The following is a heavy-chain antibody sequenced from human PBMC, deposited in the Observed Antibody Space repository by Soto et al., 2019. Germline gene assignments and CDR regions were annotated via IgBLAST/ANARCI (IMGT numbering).Heavy chain of an antibody. J-gene: IGHJ4*02. Sequence: QVQLVESGGGVVQPGRSLRLSCAASGFTFSSYGMHWVRQAPGKGLEWVAVIWYDGSNKYYADSVKGRFTISRDNSKNTLYLQMNSLRAEDTAVYYCARSLTTVNLDYWGQGTLVTVSS. D-gene: IGHD4-4*01. V-gene: IGHV3-33*01. CDR3: ARSLTTVNLDY. CDR2: IWYDGSNK. CDR1: GFTFSSYG.